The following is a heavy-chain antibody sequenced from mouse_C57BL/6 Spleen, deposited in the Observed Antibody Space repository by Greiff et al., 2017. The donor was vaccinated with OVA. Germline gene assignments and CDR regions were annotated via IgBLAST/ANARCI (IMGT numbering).Heavy chain of an antibody. Sequence: EVKLMESGGGLVKPGGSLKLSCAASGFTFSDYGMHWVRQAPEKGLEWVAYISSGSSTIYYADTVKGRFTISRDNAKNTLFLQMTSLRSEDTAMYYCARPLVTTALYYFDYWGQGTTLTVSS. CDR3: ARPLVTTALYYFDY. D-gene: IGHD1-2*01. CDR1: GFTFSDYG. V-gene: IGHV5-17*01. CDR2: ISSGSSTI. J-gene: IGHJ2*01.